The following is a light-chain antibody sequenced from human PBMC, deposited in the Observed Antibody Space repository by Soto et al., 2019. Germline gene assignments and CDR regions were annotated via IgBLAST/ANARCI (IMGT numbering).Light chain of an antibody. V-gene: IGKV3D-20*02. J-gene: IGKJ5*01. CDR3: QHRSIWPVS. Sequence: DIVLTQSPGTLSLSPCERATLSCSTSESISSEYLAWYQQRPGQAPRLLIYGASSRATGVPDRFSGSGSGTDFTLTISSLEPEDFAVYYCQHRSIWPVSFGQGTRLEIK. CDR2: GAS. CDR1: ESISSEY.